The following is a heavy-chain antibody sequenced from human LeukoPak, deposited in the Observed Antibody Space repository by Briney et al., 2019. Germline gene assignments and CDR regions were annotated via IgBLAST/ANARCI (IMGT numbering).Heavy chain of an antibody. CDR3: ARLDSSSWYY. CDR1: GYSFTSNW. J-gene: IGHJ4*02. V-gene: IGHV5-51*01. D-gene: IGHD6-13*01. CDR2: ILPGDSDT. Sequence: GESLKISCKGSGYSFTSNWIGWVRQMPGKGLEWMGIILPGDSDTRYSPAFQGQVTISADKSISTAYLQWSSLKASDTAMYYCARLDSSSWYYWGQGIRVSVSS.